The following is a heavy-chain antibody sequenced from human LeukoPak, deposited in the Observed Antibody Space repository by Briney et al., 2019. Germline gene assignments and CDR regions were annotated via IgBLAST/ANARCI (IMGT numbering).Heavy chain of an antibody. J-gene: IGHJ5*02. Sequence: SETLSLTCIVSGGSISSSIYYWGWIRQPPGKGLEWIGSIYYSGSTSYNPSLKSRVTISVDTSKNQFSLKLSSVTAADAAVYYCARAGAFRKVFDPWGQGTLVTVSS. CDR2: IYYSGST. CDR3: ARAGAFRKVFDP. CDR1: GGSISSSIYY. V-gene: IGHV4-39*07. D-gene: IGHD1-14*01.